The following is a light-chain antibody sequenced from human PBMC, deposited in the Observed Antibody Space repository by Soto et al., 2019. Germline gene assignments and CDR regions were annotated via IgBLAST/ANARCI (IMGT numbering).Light chain of an antibody. CDR3: QHLGSLRNT. J-gene: IGKJ2*01. CDR1: QSVGSNS. Sequence: EIVLTQSPGTLSLSPGERVTLSCRASQSVGSNSLAWYHQKPGQAPRLLIYGVSTRATGIPDRFSGSGSGTDFTLTISGLEPEDFAVYYCQHLGSLRNTFGQGTKLEV. V-gene: IGKV3-20*01. CDR2: GVS.